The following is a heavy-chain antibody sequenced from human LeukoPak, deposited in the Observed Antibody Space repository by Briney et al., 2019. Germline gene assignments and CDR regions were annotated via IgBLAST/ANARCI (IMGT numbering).Heavy chain of an antibody. V-gene: IGHV1-8*03. CDR2: MNPNNGDS. Sequence: ASVTVSCKASGYTFTNYHINWVRQATGQGLGWMGWMNPNNGDSGYAQKFQGRVAITRDTSISTSYMELRSLSSDDTAVYFCARTTSFTASGYDYWGQGTLVTVSS. D-gene: IGHD6-25*01. CDR3: ARTTSFTASGYDY. CDR1: GYTFTNYH. J-gene: IGHJ4*02.